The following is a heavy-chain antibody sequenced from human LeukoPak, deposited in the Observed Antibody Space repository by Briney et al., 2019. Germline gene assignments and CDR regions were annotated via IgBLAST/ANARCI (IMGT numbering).Heavy chain of an antibody. CDR2: IYTSGST. CDR1: GGSISSYY. D-gene: IGHD4-17*01. J-gene: IGHJ3*02. V-gene: IGHV4-4*07. CDR3: ARDRYGAIDAFDI. Sequence: SETLSLTCTVSGGSISSYYWSWIRQPAGKGLEWIGRIYTSGSTNYNPSLKSRVTISVDKSKNQFSLKLSSVIAADTDVYYCARDRYGAIDAFDIWGQGTMVTVSS.